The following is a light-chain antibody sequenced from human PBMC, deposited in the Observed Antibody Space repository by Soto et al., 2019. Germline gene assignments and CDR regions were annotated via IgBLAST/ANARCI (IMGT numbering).Light chain of an antibody. CDR1: SSDVGSYNL. Sequence: QSALTQPASVSGSPGQSITISCTGISSDVGSYNLVSWYQQHPGKAPQLMIYEGIKRPSGVSNRFSASESGNTASLTISGLQAEDEADYYCCSYAGGSTFEWVFGGGTKLTVL. CDR2: EGI. CDR3: CSYAGGSTFEWV. V-gene: IGLV2-23*03. J-gene: IGLJ3*02.